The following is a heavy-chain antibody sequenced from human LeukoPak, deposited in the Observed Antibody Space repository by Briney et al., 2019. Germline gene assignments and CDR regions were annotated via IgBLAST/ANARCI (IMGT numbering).Heavy chain of an antibody. V-gene: IGHV3-21*01. CDR3: ARDAQWLVPVGYYYYMDV. CDR1: GFTFSRYN. CDR2: ISSSSSYI. D-gene: IGHD6-19*01. J-gene: IGHJ6*03. Sequence: GGSLRLSCAGSGFTFSRYNMNWVRQAPGKGLERVSSISSSSSYIYYADSVKGRFTISRDNAQNSLFLQMNSLRAEDTAVYYCARDAQWLVPVGYYYYMDVWGKGTTVTVSS.